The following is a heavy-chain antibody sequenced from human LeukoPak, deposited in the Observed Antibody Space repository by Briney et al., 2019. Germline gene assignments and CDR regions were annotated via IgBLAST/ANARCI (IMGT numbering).Heavy chain of an antibody. J-gene: IGHJ4*02. CDR1: GGTFSSYA. Sequence: SVKVSCKASGGTFSSYAISWVRQAPGQGLEWMGGIIPIFGTANYAQKFQGRVTITADESTSTAYMELSSLRSEDTAVYYRARGSDYGDYIFDYWGQGTLVTVSS. CDR3: ARGSDYGDYIFDY. V-gene: IGHV1-69*13. D-gene: IGHD4-17*01. CDR2: IIPIFGTA.